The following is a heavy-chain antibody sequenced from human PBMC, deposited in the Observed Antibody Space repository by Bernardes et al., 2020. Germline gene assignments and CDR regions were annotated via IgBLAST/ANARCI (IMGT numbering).Heavy chain of an antibody. Sequence: SETLPVRCTFSGGCISGCYWSWIQKPPGKGLEWNGYIYYRGSTNYNPSLKSRVTISVDTSKNQFSLELSSVTAADTAVDYCARDSVNNYGSGTYGFDYWGQGTLVNVSS. CDR3: ARDSVNNYGSGTYGFDY. D-gene: IGHD3-10*01. CDR2: IYYRGST. CDR1: GGCISGCY. J-gene: IGHJ4*02. V-gene: IGHV4-59*01.